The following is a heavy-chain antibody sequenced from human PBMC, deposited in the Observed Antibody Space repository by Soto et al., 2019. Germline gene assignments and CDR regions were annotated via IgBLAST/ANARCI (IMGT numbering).Heavy chain of an antibody. D-gene: IGHD6-13*01. J-gene: IGHJ4*01. CDR2: IYPGDSDT. Sequence: PGESLKIACKGSVYSFTSYWTGWVRQMPGKDLEWMGIIYPGDSDTRYSPSFQGQVTISADKSISTAYLQWSSLKASDTAMYYCARGGEDGIAAAGIWNAYDIWGQGTLGTVSS. V-gene: IGHV5-51*01. CDR1: VYSFTSYW. CDR3: ARGGEDGIAAAGIWNAYDI.